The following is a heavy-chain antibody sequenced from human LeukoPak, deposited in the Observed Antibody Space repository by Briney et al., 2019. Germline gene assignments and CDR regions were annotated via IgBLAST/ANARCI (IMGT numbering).Heavy chain of an antibody. Sequence: SETLSLTCTVSGGSISSYYWSWIRQPPGKGLEWIGYIYYSGSTYYNPSLKSRVTISVDTSKNQFSLKLSSVTAADTAVYYCARSGPYSSSWYYFDYWGQGTLVTVSS. J-gene: IGHJ4*02. D-gene: IGHD6-13*01. V-gene: IGHV4-59*01. CDR1: GGSISSYY. CDR3: ARSGPYSSSWYYFDY. CDR2: IYYSGST.